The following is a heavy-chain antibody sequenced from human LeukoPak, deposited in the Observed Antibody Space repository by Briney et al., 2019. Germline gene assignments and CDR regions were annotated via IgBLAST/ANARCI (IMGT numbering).Heavy chain of an antibody. CDR1: AFSLNTYN. D-gene: IGHD1-26*01. CDR2: ISYSGSYI. CDR3: VRDRGTYRPIDY. Sequence: GGSLRLSCVASAFSLNTYNMNWVRQAPGKGLEWVSSISYSGSYIYYADSVKGRFTISRDNAQNSLYLQMNSLRADDTAVYYCVRDRGTYRPIDYWGQGTLVAVSS. J-gene: IGHJ4*02. V-gene: IGHV3-21*04.